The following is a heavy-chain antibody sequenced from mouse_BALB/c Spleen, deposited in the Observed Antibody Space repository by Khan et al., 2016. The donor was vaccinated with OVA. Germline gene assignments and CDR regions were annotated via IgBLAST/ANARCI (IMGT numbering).Heavy chain of an antibody. D-gene: IGHD1-3*01. CDR3: ARAFYNGAWFDY. CDR1: GFSISNYG. Sequence: QVQLKESGPGLVAPSQTLSISCTVSGFSISNYGVHWVRQPPGKGLEWLGVIWAGGSTNHNSAPMSRLSITKDNSKNQVFLKLNSLQTDDTALYYCARAFYNGAWFDYWGQGTLVTVSA. V-gene: IGHV2-9*02. J-gene: IGHJ3*01. CDR2: IWAGGST.